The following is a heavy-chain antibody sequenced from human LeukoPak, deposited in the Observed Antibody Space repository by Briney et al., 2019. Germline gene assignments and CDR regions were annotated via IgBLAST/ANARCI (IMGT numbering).Heavy chain of an antibody. J-gene: IGHJ4*02. CDR2: IYYSGST. CDR3: AREKPWGNSALDY. D-gene: IGHD4-23*01. Sequence: PSQTLSLTCTVSGGSISSGGYYWSWIRQHPGKGLEWIGYIYYSGSTYYNPSLKSRVTISVDTSKNQFSLKLSSVTAADTAVYYCAREKPWGNSALDYWGQGTLVTVSS. V-gene: IGHV4-31*03. CDR1: GGSISSGGYY.